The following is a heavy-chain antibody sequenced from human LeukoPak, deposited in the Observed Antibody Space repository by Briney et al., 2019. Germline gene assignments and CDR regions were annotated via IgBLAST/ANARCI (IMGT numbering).Heavy chain of an antibody. CDR2: IHYSGTT. Sequence: TSETLSLTCTVSGGSISGYYWSWIRLPTGKGLEWIAYIHYSGTTNYNPSLRSRVTISVDTSKNQFSLKVNSVTATDTAVYFCARHDSYALGSHPLDVWGQGTTVIVSS. J-gene: IGHJ6*02. CDR1: GGSISGYY. D-gene: IGHD3-10*01. V-gene: IGHV4-59*08. CDR3: ARHDSYALGSHPLDV.